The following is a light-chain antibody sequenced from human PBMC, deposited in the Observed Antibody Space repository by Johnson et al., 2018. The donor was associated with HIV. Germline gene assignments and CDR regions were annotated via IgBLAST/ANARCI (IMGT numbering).Light chain of an antibody. Sequence: QLVLTQPPSVSAAPGQKVTISCSGSNSNIGNNYISWYQHLPGTAPKLLIYENNKRPSGIPDRFSGSKSGTSATLGITGLQTGDEADYYCGTWDSGLGAVYVFGPGTKVTVL. V-gene: IGLV1-51*02. CDR2: ENN. CDR3: GTWDSGLGAVYV. J-gene: IGLJ1*01. CDR1: NSNIGNNY.